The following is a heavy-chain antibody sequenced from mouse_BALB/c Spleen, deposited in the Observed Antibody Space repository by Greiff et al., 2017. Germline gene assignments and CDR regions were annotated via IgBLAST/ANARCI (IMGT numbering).Heavy chain of an antibody. J-gene: IGHJ1*01. D-gene: IGHD2-1*01. CDR1: GFTFSSFG. V-gene: IGHV5-17*02. CDR3: ARHYYGNWYFDV. CDR2: ISSGSSTI. Sequence: EVKLEESGGGLLQPGGSRKLSCAASGFTFSSFGRHGVRKAPEKGLEWVAYISSGSSTIYYADTVKGRFTISRDNPKNTLFLQMTSLRSEDTAMYYCARHYYGNWYFDVWGAGTTVTVSS.